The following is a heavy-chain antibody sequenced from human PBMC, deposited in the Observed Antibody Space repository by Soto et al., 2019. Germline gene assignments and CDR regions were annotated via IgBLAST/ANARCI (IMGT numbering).Heavy chain of an antibody. J-gene: IGHJ4*02. D-gene: IGHD5-12*01. V-gene: IGHV4-31*03. CDR1: GDSMSSGGYY. CDR3: ARTGYSDYDFDY. CDR2: IYHSGST. Sequence: SETLSLTCSVSGDSMSSGGYYWSWIRQQPGKGLEWIGYIYHSGSTYYNPSLKSRVSISVDTSKSQFSLRLTSVTAADTAVYYCARTGYSDYDFDYWGQGTQVTVSS.